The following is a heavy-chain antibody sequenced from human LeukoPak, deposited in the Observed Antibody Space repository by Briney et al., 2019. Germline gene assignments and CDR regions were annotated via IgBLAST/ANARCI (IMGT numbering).Heavy chain of an antibody. D-gene: IGHD2-15*01. Sequence: PSETLSLTCTVSGGSISSSSYYWGWIRQPPGKGLEWIGSIYYSGSTYYNPSLKSRVTISVDTSKNQSSLKLSSVTAADTAVYYCASVDVVVVAASHAFDIWGQGTMVTVSS. CDR2: IYYSGST. V-gene: IGHV4-39*01. CDR3: ASVDVVVVAASHAFDI. J-gene: IGHJ3*02. CDR1: GGSISSSSYY.